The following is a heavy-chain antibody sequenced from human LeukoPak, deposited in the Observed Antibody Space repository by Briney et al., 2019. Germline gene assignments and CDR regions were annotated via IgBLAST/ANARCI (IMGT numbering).Heavy chain of an antibody. CDR2: ISWNSGSI. D-gene: IGHD4-23*01. V-gene: IGHV3-9*01. CDR3: AKDGRWGVHDAFDI. J-gene: IGHJ3*02. Sequence: PGGSLRLSCAASGFTFDDYAMHWVRQAPGKGLEWVSGISWNSGSIGNADSVKGRFTISRDNAKNSLYLQMNSLRAEDTALYYCAKDGRWGVHDAFDIWGQGTMVTVSS. CDR1: GFTFDDYA.